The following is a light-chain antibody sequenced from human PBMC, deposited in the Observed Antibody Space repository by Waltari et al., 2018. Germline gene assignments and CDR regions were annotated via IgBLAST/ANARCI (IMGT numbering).Light chain of an antibody. CDR1: QRVGRS. V-gene: IGKV3-11*01. CDR3: QPYVRLPVT. J-gene: IGKJ1*01. Sequence: SCRDRQRVGRSVPLYQQKPGQAPRLLMHDASTRATGIPDMFSGSGSATDFSLSISSLAPDDLAVYYCQPYVRLPVTFDQGTKVEIK. CDR2: DAS.